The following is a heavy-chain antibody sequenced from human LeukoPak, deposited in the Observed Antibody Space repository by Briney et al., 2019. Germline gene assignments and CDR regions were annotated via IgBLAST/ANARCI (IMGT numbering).Heavy chain of an antibody. CDR2: IWYDGSNK. D-gene: IGHD2-15*01. J-gene: IGHJ4*02. V-gene: IGHV3-33*01. CDR3: ARVFMVVNACDY. CDR1: GFTFSSYG. Sequence: GRSLRLSCAASGFTFSSYGMHWVRQAPGKGLEWVAVIWYDGSNKYYADSVKGRFTISRDNAKNSLYLQMNSLRAEDTAVYYCARVFMVVNACDYWGQGTLVTVSS.